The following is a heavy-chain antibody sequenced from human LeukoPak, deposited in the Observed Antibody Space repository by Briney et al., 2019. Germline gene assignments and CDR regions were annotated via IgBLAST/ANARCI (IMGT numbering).Heavy chain of an antibody. CDR1: GGTFSSYA. J-gene: IGHJ4*02. Sequence: SVKVSCKASGGTFSSYAISWVRQAPGQGLEWMGRIIPIFGIANYAQKFQGRVTITADKSTSTAYMELSSLGSEDTAVYYCARDDIVVVPAAIYGGFDYWGQGTLVTVSS. CDR2: IIPIFGIA. V-gene: IGHV1-69*04. CDR3: ARDDIVVVPAAIYGGFDY. D-gene: IGHD2-2*01.